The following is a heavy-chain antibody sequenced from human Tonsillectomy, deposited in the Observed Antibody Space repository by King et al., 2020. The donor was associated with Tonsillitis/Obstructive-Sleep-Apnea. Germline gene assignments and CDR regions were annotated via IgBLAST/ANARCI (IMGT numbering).Heavy chain of an antibody. V-gene: IGHV4-59*01. CDR2: IYYSGST. D-gene: IGHD3-16*01. J-gene: IGHJ4*02. Sequence: VQLQESGPGLVKPSETLALTCTVSGGSISSCYWSWIRQPPGKGLEWIGYIYYSGSTNYNPYLKSRVTISVDTSKNQFSLKLSSVTAADTAVYYCARDLGTPTEKFYFDFWGQGTLVTVSS. CDR3: ARDLGTPTEKFYFDF. CDR1: GGSISSCY.